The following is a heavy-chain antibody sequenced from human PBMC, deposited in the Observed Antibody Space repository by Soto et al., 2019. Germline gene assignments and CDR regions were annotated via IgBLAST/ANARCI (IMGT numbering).Heavy chain of an antibody. J-gene: IGHJ4*02. CDR3: ARSNGDYIPFDY. D-gene: IGHD4-17*01. CDR2: INAGNDNT. CDR1: GYTFTGYA. Sequence: ASVKVSCKASGYTFTGYAIHWVRQAPGQRLEWMGCINAGNDNTKYSQIFQGRVTITRDTSASTAYMESSSLRSEDTAVYYCARSNGDYIPFDYWGPGTLVTVSS. V-gene: IGHV1-3*01.